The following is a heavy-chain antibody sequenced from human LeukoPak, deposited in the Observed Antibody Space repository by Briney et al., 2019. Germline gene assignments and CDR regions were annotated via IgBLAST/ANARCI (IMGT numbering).Heavy chain of an antibody. J-gene: IGHJ4*02. Sequence: GRSLTLSCAASGFTFSSYAMVWVRQAPGKGLEWVSVISGSGGTSYYADSVKGRFTISRDNSKNTLDLQMNSLRAEDTALYYCARGLTAISFIDYWGQGTLVTVSS. CDR3: ARGLTAISFIDY. V-gene: IGHV3-23*01. CDR1: GFTFSSYA. D-gene: IGHD2-21*02. CDR2: ISGSGGTS.